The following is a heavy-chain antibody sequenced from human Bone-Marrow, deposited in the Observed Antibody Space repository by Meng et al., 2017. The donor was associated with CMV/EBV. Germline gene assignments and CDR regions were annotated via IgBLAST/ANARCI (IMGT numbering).Heavy chain of an antibody. CDR3: ARSWGLNWFDP. Sequence: GESLKISCAASGFTFSSYNMHWVRQDPGKGPEWVAVISYGGLNEYYADSVKGRFTISRDNAKNTLYLQMNSLRAEDTAVYYCARSWGLNWFDPWGQGTLVTVSS. D-gene: IGHD7-27*01. J-gene: IGHJ5*02. V-gene: IGHV3-30*04. CDR2: ISYGGLNE. CDR1: GFTFSSYN.